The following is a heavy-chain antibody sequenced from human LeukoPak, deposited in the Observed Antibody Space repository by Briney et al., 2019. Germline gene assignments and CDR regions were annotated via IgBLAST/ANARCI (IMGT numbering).Heavy chain of an antibody. J-gene: IGHJ4*02. V-gene: IGHV3-23*01. D-gene: IGHD6-25*01. Sequence: PGGSLRLSCAASGFTFSSYGMSWVRQAPGKGLEWVSSISSTGGTTYYADSVKGRFTISRDNSKNTLYLQMNSLRAEDTAIYYCARTYSSASIDYWGQGTLVTVSS. CDR2: ISSTGGTT. CDR1: GFTFSSYG. CDR3: ARTYSSASIDY.